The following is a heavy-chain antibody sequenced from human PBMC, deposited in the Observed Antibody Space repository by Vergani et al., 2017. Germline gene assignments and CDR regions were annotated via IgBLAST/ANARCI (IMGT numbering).Heavy chain of an antibody. V-gene: IGHV2-70*01. Sequence: QVPLRESGPALVKRPQTLTLTCTFSGFSLSTSGMCVSWIRQPPGKALEWLALIDWDDDKYYSTSLKTRHTISKDTAKTQVVLTMTNMDPVDTATYYCARGVYVSSGYPVWYYYYYIDFWGKGTTVTVSS. CDR3: ARGVYVSSGYPVWYYYYYIDF. D-gene: IGHD3-22*01. CDR1: GFSLSTSGMC. J-gene: IGHJ6*03. CDR2: IDWDDDK.